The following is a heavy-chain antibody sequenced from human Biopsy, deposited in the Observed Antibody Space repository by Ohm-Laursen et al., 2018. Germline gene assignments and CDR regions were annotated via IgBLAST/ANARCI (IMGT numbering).Heavy chain of an antibody. V-gene: IGHV4-59*11. CDR3: AKGITVYGVVLPYYFDD. CDR1: GASLSSHY. J-gene: IGHJ4*02. D-gene: IGHD3-3*01. CDR2: FFGSGKT. Sequence: SETLSLTCTVSGASLSSHYWSWIRQPPGKGLEWLGDFFGSGKTYYNPSLKSRVTISVDPSKNQFSLKLNAVTAADTAVYYCAKGITVYGVVLPYYFDDWGQGTLVTVSS.